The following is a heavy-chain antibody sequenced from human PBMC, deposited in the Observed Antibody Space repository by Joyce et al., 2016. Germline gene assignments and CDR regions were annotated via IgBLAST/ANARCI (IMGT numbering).Heavy chain of an antibody. Sequence: EVQLVESGGGLVKPGGSLRLSCAASGFTFSSYSMNWVRQAPGKGLELVSSISSSSSYIYYADSVKGRITISRDNAKNSLYLQMNSLRAEDTAVYYCARELTYNYGSGSYYQSYYFDYWGQGTLVTVSS. CDR3: ARELTYNYGSGSYYQSYYFDY. D-gene: IGHD3-10*01. CDR1: GFTFSSYS. J-gene: IGHJ4*02. V-gene: IGHV3-21*01. CDR2: ISSSSSYI.